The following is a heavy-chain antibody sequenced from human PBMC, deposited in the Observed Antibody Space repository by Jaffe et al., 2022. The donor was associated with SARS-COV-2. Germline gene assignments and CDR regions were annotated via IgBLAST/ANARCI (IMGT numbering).Heavy chain of an antibody. V-gene: IGHV3-33*01. D-gene: IGHD1-26*01. Sequence: QEQLVESGGGVVQPGRSLRLSCAASGFTFSRYAMHWVRQAPGKGLEWVALIWYDGSNPYYADSVKGRFTISRDNSKNTLYLQMNSLIAEDTAVYYCAREREVGANRRGDIWFDPRGQGTLVTVSS. CDR3: AREREVGANRRGDIWFDP. CDR2: IWYDGSNP. J-gene: IGHJ5*02. CDR1: GFTFSRYA.